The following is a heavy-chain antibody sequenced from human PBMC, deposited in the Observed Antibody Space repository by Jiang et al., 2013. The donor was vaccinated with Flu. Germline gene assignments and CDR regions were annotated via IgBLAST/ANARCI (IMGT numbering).Heavy chain of an antibody. V-gene: IGHV4-34*01. CDR1: GGSFSGYY. Sequence: TLSLTCAVYGGSFSGYYWSWIRQPPGKGLEWIGEINHSGSTNYNPSLKSRVTISVDTSKNQFSLKLSSVTAADTAVYYCARMGYGSGSYYNLGYWGQGTLVTVSS. J-gene: IGHJ4*02. CDR2: INHSGST. D-gene: IGHD3-10*01. CDR3: ARMGYGSGSYYNLGY.